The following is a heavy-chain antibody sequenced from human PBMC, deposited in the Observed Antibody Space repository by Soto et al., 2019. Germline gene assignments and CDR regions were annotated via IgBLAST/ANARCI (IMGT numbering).Heavy chain of an antibody. CDR3: ARVPHRFRSSSNYI. CDR2: IYSGGST. Sequence: GGSLRLSCAASGITVSGNYMAWVRQAPGKGLEWVSLIYSGGSTFYTDSVRGRFIISRDNSKNALYLQMNSLRAEDTAMYYCARVPHRFRSSSNYIWGQGTLVTVSS. J-gene: IGHJ4*02. CDR1: GITVSGNY. D-gene: IGHD6-6*01. V-gene: IGHV3-53*01.